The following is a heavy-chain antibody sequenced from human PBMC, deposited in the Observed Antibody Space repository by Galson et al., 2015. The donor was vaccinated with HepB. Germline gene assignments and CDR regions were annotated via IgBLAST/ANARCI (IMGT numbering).Heavy chain of an antibody. CDR3: AREKVGATNGIDY. D-gene: IGHD1-26*01. V-gene: IGHV1-2*06. CDR2: INPNSGGT. CDR1: GYTFTGYY. J-gene: IGHJ4*02. Sequence: SVKVSCKASGYTFTGYYMHWVRQAPGQGLEWMGRINPNSGGTNYAQKFQGRVTMTRDTSISTAYMELSRLRSDDTAVYYCAREKVGATNGIDYWGQGTLVTVSS.